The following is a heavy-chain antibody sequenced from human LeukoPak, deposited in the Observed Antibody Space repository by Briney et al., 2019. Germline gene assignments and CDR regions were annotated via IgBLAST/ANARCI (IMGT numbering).Heavy chain of an antibody. CDR3: ARHLRMARRHRTSLAPAQYYFDY. V-gene: IGHV4-39*01. D-gene: IGHD2-2*01. CDR1: GGSISSSSYY. CDR2: VYYSGST. J-gene: IGHJ4*02. Sequence: SETLSLTSTVSGGSISSSSYYWGWLRHPPGKRLEWMGSVYYSGSTHYTPPLKSGTTISVDTSKQQFYLNLASGAAADTAVYYCARHLRMARRHRTSLAPAQYYFDYWGQGTLVTVSS.